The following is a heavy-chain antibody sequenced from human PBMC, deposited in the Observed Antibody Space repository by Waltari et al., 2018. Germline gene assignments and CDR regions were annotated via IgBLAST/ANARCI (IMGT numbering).Heavy chain of an antibody. CDR2: ISDDGSNK. V-gene: IGHV3-30*18. J-gene: IGHJ3*02. Sequence: QVQLVESGGGVVQPGRSLRLSCAAYGFTFSSYGMHWVRPAPGKGLEWVAVISDDGSNKYYADSVKGRFTISRDNSKNTLYLQMNSLRAEDTAVYYCAKPGGDYGAEGDAFDIWGQGTMVTVSS. D-gene: IGHD4-17*01. CDR3: AKPGGDYGAEGDAFDI. CDR1: GFTFSSYG.